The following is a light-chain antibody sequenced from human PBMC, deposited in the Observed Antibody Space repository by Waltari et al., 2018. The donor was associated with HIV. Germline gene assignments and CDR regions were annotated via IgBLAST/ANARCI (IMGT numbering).Light chain of an antibody. V-gene: IGLV2-14*03. CDR1: SSHVRRYNC. CDR2: DVS. J-gene: IGLJ2*01. CDR3: SSYTSSSTQV. Sequence: QSALTQPAPASGSPGQSIPISCTGSSSHVRRYNCVSLYQQHPGKAPKLMIYDVSNRPSGVSNRFSGSKSGNTASLTISGLQAEDEADYYCSSYTSSSTQVFGGGTKLTVL.